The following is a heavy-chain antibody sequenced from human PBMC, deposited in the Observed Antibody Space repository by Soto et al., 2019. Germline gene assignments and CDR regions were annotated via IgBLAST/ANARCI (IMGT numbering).Heavy chain of an antibody. J-gene: IGHJ4*02. CDR2: ISGSGGST. CDR1: GFTFSSYA. Sequence: GSLRLSCAASGFTFSSYAMSWVRQAPRKGLEWVSAISGSGGSTYCADSVKGRFTISRDNSKNTLYLQMNSLRAEDTAVYYCTTEYWGSTYWGRGTLVTVSS. CDR3: TTEYWGSTY. V-gene: IGHV3-23*01. D-gene: IGHD7-27*01.